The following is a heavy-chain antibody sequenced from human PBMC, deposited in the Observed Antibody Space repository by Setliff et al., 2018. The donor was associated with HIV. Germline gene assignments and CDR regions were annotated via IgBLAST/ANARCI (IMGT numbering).Heavy chain of an antibody. J-gene: IGHJ5*02. D-gene: IGHD3-10*01. CDR2: IYSSGSP. CDR1: GASISNSNSY. Sequence: PSETLSLTCTVYGASISNSNSYWGWIRQPPGKRLEWLGSIYSSGSPSYNPSLSSRLTVSVDTSKNQFSLKLSSVTAADTAVYYCATYADRESNRFDPWGQGTLVTVSS. V-gene: IGHV4-39*01. CDR3: ATYADRESNRFDP.